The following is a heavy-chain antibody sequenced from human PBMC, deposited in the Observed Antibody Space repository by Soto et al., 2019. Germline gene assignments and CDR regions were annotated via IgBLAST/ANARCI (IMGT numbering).Heavy chain of an antibody. D-gene: IGHD3-10*01. J-gene: IGHJ4*02. CDR2: LKGKTDGGTT. CDR3: ATGYYGSGSYLVH. CDR1: GFTFSNAW. V-gene: IGHV3-15*01. Sequence: GGSLRLSCAASGFTFSNAWMRWVRQAPGKGLEWVARLKGKTDGGTTDYAGSVKGRFTVSSDDSKNTLYLQMSSLKTEDTAVYYCATGYYGSGSYLVHWGQGTPVTVSS.